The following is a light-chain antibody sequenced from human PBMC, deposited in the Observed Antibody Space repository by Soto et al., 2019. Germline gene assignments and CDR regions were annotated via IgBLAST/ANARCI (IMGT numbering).Light chain of an antibody. CDR1: SSDVGGYNY. J-gene: IGLJ1*01. V-gene: IGLV2-11*01. Sequence: QSVLTQPRSVSGSPEQSVTISCTGTSSDVGGYNYVSWYQQHPGKAPKLMIYDVSNRPSGVPDRFSGSKSGNTASLTIYGLQAEDEADYYSCSYAGSYSLYVFGTGTKVTVL. CDR2: DVS. CDR3: CSYAGSYSLYV.